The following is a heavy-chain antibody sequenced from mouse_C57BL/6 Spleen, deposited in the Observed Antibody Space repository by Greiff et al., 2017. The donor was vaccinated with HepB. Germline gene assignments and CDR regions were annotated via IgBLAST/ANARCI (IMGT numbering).Heavy chain of an antibody. CDR1: GYAFSSSW. J-gene: IGHJ1*03. D-gene: IGHD1-1*01. CDR3: AIYYGSSYWYFDV. Sequence: QVQLKQSGPELVKPGASVKISCKASGYAFSSSWMNWVKQRPGKGLEWIGRIYPGDGDTNYNGKFKGKATLTADKSSSTAYMQLSSLTSEDSAVYFCAIYYGSSYWYFDVWGTGTTVTVSS. CDR2: IYPGDGDT. V-gene: IGHV1-82*01.